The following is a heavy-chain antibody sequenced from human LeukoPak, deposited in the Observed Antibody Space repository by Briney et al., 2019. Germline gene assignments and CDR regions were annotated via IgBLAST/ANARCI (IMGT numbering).Heavy chain of an antibody. D-gene: IGHD2-15*01. V-gene: IGHV3-23*01. CDR1: GFTFSSYA. CDR3: AKDHDKGVVAATMDY. Sequence: GGSLRLSCAASGFTFSSYAMSWVRQAPGKGLEWVSAISGSGGSTYYADSVKGRFTISRDNSKNTLYLQMNSLRAEDTAVYYCAKDHDKGVVAATMDYWGQGTLVTVSS. J-gene: IGHJ4*02. CDR2: ISGSGGST.